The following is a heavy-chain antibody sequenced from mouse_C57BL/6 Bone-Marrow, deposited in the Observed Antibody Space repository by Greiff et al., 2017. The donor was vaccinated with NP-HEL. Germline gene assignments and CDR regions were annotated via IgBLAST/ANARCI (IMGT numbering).Heavy chain of an antibody. CDR1: GYTFTDYY. CDR2: INPNNGGA. J-gene: IGHJ2*01. D-gene: IGHD2-2*01. V-gene: IGHV1-26*01. CDR3: ARPYGYVSYYFDY. Sequence: EVQLQQSGPELVKPGASVKISCKASGYTFTDYYMNWVKQSHGKSLEWIGDINPNNGGASYNQKFKGKATLTVDKSSSTAYMELRSLTSEDSAVYYCARPYGYVSYYFDYWGQGTTLTVSS.